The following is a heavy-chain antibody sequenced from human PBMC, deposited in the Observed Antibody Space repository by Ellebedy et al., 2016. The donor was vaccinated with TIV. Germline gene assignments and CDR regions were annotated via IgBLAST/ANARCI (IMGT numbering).Heavy chain of an antibody. J-gene: IGHJ4*02. CDR3: AREGTYYGSGSHYNHFGS. D-gene: IGHD3-10*01. Sequence: GGSLRPSCAASGITFSKSAMYWVRQAPGKGLEWVAVISYDGSNKYYADSVKGRFTISRDNSKNTLYLQMNSLRAEDTAMYYCAREGTYYGSGSHYNHFGSWGQGTLVTVSS. CDR2: ISYDGSNK. CDR1: GITFSKSA. V-gene: IGHV3-30-3*01.